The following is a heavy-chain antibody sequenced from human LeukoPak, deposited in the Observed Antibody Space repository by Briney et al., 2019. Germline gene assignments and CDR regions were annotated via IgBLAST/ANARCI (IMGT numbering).Heavy chain of an antibody. CDR3: AINGGGDSGYGNFDY. J-gene: IGHJ4*02. CDR1: GFTFDDYA. Sequence: GGFLRLSCAASGFTFDDYAMHWVRQVPGKGLEWVSGINWNSDSIGYADSVKGRFTTSRDNAKNSLYLQMNSLRAEDTAFYYCAINGGGDSGYGNFDYWGQGTLVTVSS. V-gene: IGHV3-9*01. D-gene: IGHD5-12*01. CDR2: INWNSDSI.